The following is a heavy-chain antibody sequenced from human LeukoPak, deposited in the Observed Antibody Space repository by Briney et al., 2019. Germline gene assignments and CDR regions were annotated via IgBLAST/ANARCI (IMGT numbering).Heavy chain of an antibody. CDR3: ARDGPWFGEFYDY. CDR1: GFTFSSSD. CDR2: IGRGGDT. Sequence: GGSLRLSCAASGFTFSSSDMHWVRQATGKGLEWVSAIGRGGDTYYADSVKGRFTISRDNAKNSLYLQMNSLRAEDTAVYYCARDGPWFGEFYDYWGQGTLVTVSS. J-gene: IGHJ4*02. V-gene: IGHV3-13*01. D-gene: IGHD3-10*01.